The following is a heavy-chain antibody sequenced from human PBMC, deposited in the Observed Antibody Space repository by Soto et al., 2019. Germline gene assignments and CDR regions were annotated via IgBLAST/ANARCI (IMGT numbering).Heavy chain of an antibody. D-gene: IGHD3-10*01. CDR1: GFTFSSYG. Sequence: QVQLVESGGGVVQPGRSLRLSCAASGFTFSSYGMHGVRQAPGKGMEWVAVIWYDGSNKYYADSVKGRFTLSRDKSKNTLYRQMSSLRAEDTAVYYCARDGGTLLRFGEFGGGGVDIWGQGTMVTVSS. V-gene: IGHV3-33*01. CDR3: ARDGGTLLRFGEFGGGGVDI. J-gene: IGHJ3*02. CDR2: IWYDGSNK.